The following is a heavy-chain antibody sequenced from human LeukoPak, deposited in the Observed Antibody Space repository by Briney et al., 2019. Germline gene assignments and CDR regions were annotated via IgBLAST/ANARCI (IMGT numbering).Heavy chain of an antibody. CDR3: AKRSGYYGSGSYYGNFDY. J-gene: IGHJ4*02. V-gene: IGHV3-30*18. D-gene: IGHD3-10*01. CDR2: ISYDGSNK. CDR1: GFTFSSYG. Sequence: GGSLRLSCAASGFTFSSYGMHWVRQAPGKGLEWVAVISYDGSNKYYADSVKGRFTISRDNSKNTLYLQMNSLRAEDTAVYYCAKRSGYYGSGSYYGNFDYWGQGTLVTVSS.